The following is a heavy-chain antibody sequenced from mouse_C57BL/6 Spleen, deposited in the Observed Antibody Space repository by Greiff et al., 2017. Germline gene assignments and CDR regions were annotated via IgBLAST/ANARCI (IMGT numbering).Heavy chain of an antibody. CDR1: GYTFTDYE. Sequence: VQLQESGAELVRPGASVTLSCKASGYTFTDYEMHWVKQTPVHGLEWIGAIDPETGGTAYNQKFKGKAILTADKSSSTAYMELRSLTSEDSAVYYCTRWEVTTPFAYWGQGTLVTVSA. CDR2: IDPETGGT. V-gene: IGHV1-15*01. D-gene: IGHD2-2*01. J-gene: IGHJ3*01. CDR3: TRWEVTTPFAY.